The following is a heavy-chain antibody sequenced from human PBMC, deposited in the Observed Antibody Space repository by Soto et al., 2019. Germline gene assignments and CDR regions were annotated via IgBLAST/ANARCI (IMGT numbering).Heavy chain of an antibody. J-gene: IGHJ5*02. CDR2: IYWDDVQ. Sequence: QITLKESGPTLVKPTQTLSLTCTFSGFSLSTSGVGVGWIRQPPGKALEWLALIYWDDVQRYSPSLKSRLSITKVTSKHPVVLTMTHMDPVDTATYYCAHRRIVGTSHWFDPWGQGTLVTVSS. V-gene: IGHV2-5*02. D-gene: IGHD2-21*01. CDR1: GFSLSTSGVG. CDR3: AHRRIVGTSHWFDP.